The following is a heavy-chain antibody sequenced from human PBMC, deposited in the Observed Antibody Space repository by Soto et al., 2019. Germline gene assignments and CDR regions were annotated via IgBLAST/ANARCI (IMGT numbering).Heavy chain of an antibody. CDR2: IYYSGST. V-gene: IGHV4-59*01. Sequence: SEPPSLTSTVSGGSISSYYWSWIRQPPGKGLEWIGYIYYSGSTNYNPSLKSRVTISVDTSKNQFSRKLSYVTDEDTAVYYCARDQRIAACRQPDEGFDLWVQGKPVT. CDR3: ARDQRIAACRQPDEGFDL. D-gene: IGHD6-6*01. CDR1: GGSISSYY. J-gene: IGHJ1*01.